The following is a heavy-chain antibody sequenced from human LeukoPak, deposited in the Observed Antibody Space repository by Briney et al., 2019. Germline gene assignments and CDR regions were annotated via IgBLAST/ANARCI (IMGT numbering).Heavy chain of an antibody. CDR3: ARHDSSIRRGPGGFDP. CDR1: GGSISSYY. CDR2: IYYSGST. J-gene: IGHJ5*02. D-gene: IGHD2-2*01. Sequence: PSETLSLTCTVSGGSISSYYWSWIRQPPGKGLEWIGYIYYSGSTNYNPSLKSRVTISVDTSKNQFSLKLSSVTAADTAVYYCARHDSSIRRGPGGFDPWGRGTLVTVSS. V-gene: IGHV4-59*08.